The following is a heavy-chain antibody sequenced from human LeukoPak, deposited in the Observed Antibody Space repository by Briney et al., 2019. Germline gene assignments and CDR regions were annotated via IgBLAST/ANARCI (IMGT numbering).Heavy chain of an antibody. CDR1: GFTLSTYA. Sequence: GGSLRLSCAASGFTLSTYAMHWVRQAPGKGLEWVSTISGSGGSIHYADSVEGRFTISRDNSKNTLYVQMDSLRAEDTAVYYCAKASGYSGYDDAFDIWGQGTMVTVSS. V-gene: IGHV3-23*01. CDR2: ISGSGGSI. D-gene: IGHD5-12*01. CDR3: AKASGYSGYDDAFDI. J-gene: IGHJ3*02.